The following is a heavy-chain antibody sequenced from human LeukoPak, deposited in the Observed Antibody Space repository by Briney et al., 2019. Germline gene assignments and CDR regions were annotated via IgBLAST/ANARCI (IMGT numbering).Heavy chain of an antibody. CDR2: IYYSGST. D-gene: IGHD3-22*01. CDR1: GGSISSSSYY. V-gene: IGHV4-39*01. J-gene: IGHJ3*02. CDR3: ARPQYYYDSSGYYYWRGAFDI. Sequence: PSETLSLTCTVSGGSISSSSYYWGWIRQPPGKGLEWIGSIYYSGSTYYNPSLKSRVTISVDTSKNQFSLKLSSVTAADTAVYYCARPQYYYDSSGYYYWRGAFDIWGQGTMVTVSS.